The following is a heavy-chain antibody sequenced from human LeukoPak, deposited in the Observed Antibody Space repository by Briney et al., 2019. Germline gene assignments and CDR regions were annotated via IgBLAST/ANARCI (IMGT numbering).Heavy chain of an antibody. CDR1: GYVISSGCY. CDR3: ARALPGLYYFDY. V-gene: IGHV4-38-2*02. J-gene: IGHJ4*02. Sequence: SETLSLTCTVSGYVISSGCYWGWIRQSPGKGLEWIGSVYHSGNTYYNPSLKSRVTISVDTSKNQFSLKLSSVTAADTAVYYCARALPGLYYFDYWGQGTLVTVSS. CDR2: VYHSGNT. D-gene: IGHD3/OR15-3a*01.